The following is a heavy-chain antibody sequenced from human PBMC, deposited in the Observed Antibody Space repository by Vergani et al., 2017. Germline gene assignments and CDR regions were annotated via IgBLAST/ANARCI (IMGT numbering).Heavy chain of an antibody. V-gene: IGHV5-51*01. CDR1: EYSFGNYW. Sequence: EVELVQSGPEMRTPGESLKISCKGSEYSFGNYWIGWVRQMPGKGLEWMGIIYPADADTRYSPSFQDQVTIPADKSISTAFLHWDSLKAADTALYYCSRHTTYTDSWGQGTLVTVSS. CDR3: SRHTTYTDS. CDR2: IYPADADT. D-gene: IGHD1-1*01. J-gene: IGHJ4*02.